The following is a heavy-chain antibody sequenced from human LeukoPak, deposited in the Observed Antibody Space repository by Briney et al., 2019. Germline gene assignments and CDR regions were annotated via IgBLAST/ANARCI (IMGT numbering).Heavy chain of an antibody. J-gene: IGHJ4*02. Sequence: ASVKVSCKASGGTFSSYAISWVRQAPGQGLEWMGGIIPIFGTANYAQKFQGRVTITVDESTSTAYMELSSLRSEDTAVYYCARVYLDYGDYISEFDYWGQGTLVTVSS. D-gene: IGHD4-17*01. CDR1: GGTFSSYA. CDR3: ARVYLDYGDYISEFDY. V-gene: IGHV1-69*13. CDR2: IIPIFGTA.